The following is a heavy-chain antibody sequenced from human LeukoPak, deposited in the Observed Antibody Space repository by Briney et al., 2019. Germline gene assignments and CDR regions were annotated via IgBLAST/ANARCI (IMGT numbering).Heavy chain of an antibody. CDR3: ARDKYIAAAGTVGGINWFDP. CDR1: GYTFTSYA. CDR2: INTNTGNP. Sequence: ASVKVSCKASGYTFTSYAMNWVRQAPGQGLEWMGWINTNTGNPTYAQGFTGRFVFSLDTSVSTAYLQISSLKAEDTAVYYCARDKYIAAAGTVGGINWFDPWGQGTLVTVSS. J-gene: IGHJ5*02. D-gene: IGHD6-13*01. V-gene: IGHV7-4-1*02.